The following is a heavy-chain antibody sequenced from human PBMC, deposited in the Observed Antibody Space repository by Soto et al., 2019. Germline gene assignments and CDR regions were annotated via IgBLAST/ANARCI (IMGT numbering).Heavy chain of an antibody. CDR3: ARQRWLLRDIVVVVAATPPNWFDP. Sequence: QLQLQESGPGLVKPSETLSLTCTVSGGSISSSSYYWGWIRQPPGKGLEWIGSIYYSGSTYYNPSLKSRVTISVDTSKNQFSLKLSSVTAADTAVYYCARQRWLLRDIVVVVAATPPNWFDPWGQGTLVTVSS. CDR1: GGSISSSSYY. J-gene: IGHJ5*02. CDR2: IYYSGST. V-gene: IGHV4-39*01. D-gene: IGHD2-15*01.